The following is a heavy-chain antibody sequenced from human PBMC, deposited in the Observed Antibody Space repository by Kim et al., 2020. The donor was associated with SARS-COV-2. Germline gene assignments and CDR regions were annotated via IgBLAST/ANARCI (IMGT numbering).Heavy chain of an antibody. V-gene: IGHV1-24*01. J-gene: IGHJ6*02. Sequence: ASVKVSCKVSGYTLTELSMHWVRQAPGKGLEWMGGFDPEDGETIYAQKFQGRVTMTEDTSTDTAYMELSSLRSEDTAVYYCATDLRSGYLQTNYYYYGMDVWGQGTTVTVSS. CDR3: ATDLRSGYLQTNYYYYGMDV. CDR2: FDPEDGET. CDR1: GYTLTELS. D-gene: IGHD3-3*01.